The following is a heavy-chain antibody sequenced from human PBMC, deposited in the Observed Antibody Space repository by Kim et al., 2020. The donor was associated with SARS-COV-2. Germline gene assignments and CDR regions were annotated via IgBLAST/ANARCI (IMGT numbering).Heavy chain of an antibody. Sequence: ASVKVSCKASGYTFTSYAMHWVRQAPGQRLEWMGWINAGNGNTKYSQKLQGRVTITRDTSASTAYMELSSLRSEDTAVYYCARDPTDRITIFGVVIKHPDYWGQGTLVTVSS. J-gene: IGHJ4*02. CDR3: ARDPTDRITIFGVVIKHPDY. CDR1: GYTFTSYA. V-gene: IGHV1-3*01. D-gene: IGHD3-3*01. CDR2: INAGNGNT.